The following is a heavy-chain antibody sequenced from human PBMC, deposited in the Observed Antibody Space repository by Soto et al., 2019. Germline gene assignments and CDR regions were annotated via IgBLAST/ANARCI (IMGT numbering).Heavy chain of an antibody. CDR1: GGAFSTYA. Sequence: QVQLVQAGAEVKEPGSSVKVACQASGGAFSTYAISWVRQAPGQGLEWMGGVIPLFGTSNYLPKFQGRVSIAAERSTETVYMELSRIRFDDTAVYFCARELKAGGHFGMDVWGQGTTVTVSS. V-gene: IGHV1-69*06. D-gene: IGHD3-16*01. CDR2: VIPLFGTS. J-gene: IGHJ6*02. CDR3: ARELKAGGHFGMDV.